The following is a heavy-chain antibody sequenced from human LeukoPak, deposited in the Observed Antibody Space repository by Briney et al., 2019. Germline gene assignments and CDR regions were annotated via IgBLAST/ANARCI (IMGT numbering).Heavy chain of an antibody. D-gene: IGHD5-12*01. CDR1: GSAFSGFW. J-gene: IGHJ3*02. CDR3: ARDGRYSDHDWDINDAFDI. CDR2: IREDGSKE. Sequence: PGGSLRLSCAASGSAFSGFWMSWVRQAPGKGLGWVANIREDGSKEYYVGSVEGRFTVSRDNAKNSLYLQMNSLRAEDTAVYYCARDGRYSDHDWDINDAFDIWGQGTTVTVSS. V-gene: IGHV3-7*01.